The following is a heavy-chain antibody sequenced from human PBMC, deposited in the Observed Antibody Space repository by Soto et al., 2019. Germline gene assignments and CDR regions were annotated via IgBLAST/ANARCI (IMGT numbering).Heavy chain of an antibody. D-gene: IGHD4-17*01. CDR2: IVVGSGNT. CDR1: GFPFSKSD. Sequence: QMQLVQSGPEVKKPGTSVKVSCKASGFPFSKSDVQWVRQARGQRLEWIGGIVVGSGNTNYAQKFQERVTITRDMSTSTVYMELSGLRSEATAVYYCAAPDYGDYWDFDLWGRCTLVTVSP. CDR3: AAPDYGDYWDFDL. J-gene: IGHJ2*01. V-gene: IGHV1-58*01.